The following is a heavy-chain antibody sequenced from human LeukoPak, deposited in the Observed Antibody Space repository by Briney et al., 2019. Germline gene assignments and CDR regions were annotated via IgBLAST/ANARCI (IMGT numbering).Heavy chain of an antibody. D-gene: IGHD3-3*01. Sequence: GGSLRLSCAASGFTFSSYSMNWVRQAPVKGLEWVSSISSSSSYIYYADSVKGRFTISRDNAKNSLYLQMNSLRAEDTAVYYCARGDGTYYDFWSGRNWFDPWGQGTLVTVSS. V-gene: IGHV3-21*01. CDR1: GFTFSSYS. J-gene: IGHJ5*02. CDR3: ARGDGTYYDFWSGRNWFDP. CDR2: ISSSSSYI.